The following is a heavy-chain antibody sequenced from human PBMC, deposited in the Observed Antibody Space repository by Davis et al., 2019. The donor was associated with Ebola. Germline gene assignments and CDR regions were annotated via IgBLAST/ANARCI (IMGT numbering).Heavy chain of an antibody. J-gene: IGHJ4*02. Sequence: SVKVSCKASGGTFSSYAISWVRQAPGQGLEWMGRIIPILGIANYAQKFQGRVTITADESTSTAYMELSSLRSEDTAVYYCARHTEYSSSYYFDYWGQGTLVTVSS. CDR1: GGTFSSYA. CDR3: ARHTEYSSSYYFDY. CDR2: IIPILGIA. D-gene: IGHD6-6*01. V-gene: IGHV1-69*04.